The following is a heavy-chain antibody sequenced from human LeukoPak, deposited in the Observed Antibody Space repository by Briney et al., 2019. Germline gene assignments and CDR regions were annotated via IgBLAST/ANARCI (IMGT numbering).Heavy chain of an antibody. J-gene: IGHJ4*02. D-gene: IGHD3-22*01. Sequence: SETLSLTCTVSGDSSSIYYWSWFRQPPGKGLERLGYIHTSGSTTYNPSLRGRVAISLDTSKNQFSLRLSSATAADSAVYYCASHSGTWGYLDVWGQGALVTVSS. CDR2: IHTSGST. CDR1: GDSSSIYY. V-gene: IGHV4-4*09. CDR3: ASHSGTWGYLDV.